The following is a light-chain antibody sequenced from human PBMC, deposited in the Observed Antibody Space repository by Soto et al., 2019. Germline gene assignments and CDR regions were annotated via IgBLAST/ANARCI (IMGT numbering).Light chain of an antibody. V-gene: IGKV3-15*01. CDR1: QSVDSN. J-gene: IGKJ3*01. Sequence: EIVMTQSPATLSVSPGERDTLSCRASQSVDSNLAWYQQKPGQAPRLLIYGASTRATGIPARFSGSGSGREFTLTISSLQSEDFAVYYCQQYDSWPFTFGPGTKVDIK. CDR3: QQYDSWPFT. CDR2: GAS.